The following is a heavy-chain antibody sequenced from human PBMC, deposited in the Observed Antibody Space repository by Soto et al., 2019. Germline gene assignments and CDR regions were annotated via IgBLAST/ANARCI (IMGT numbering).Heavy chain of an antibody. Sequence: GGSLRLSCAASGFTFTSHAMTWVRQAPGKGLEWVSSISASATGTFYADSVKGRFTISRDNSKNTLFLQLDSLRAEDTAMYYCAKDFYDSSTYVPKRHAFTVWPQGTIV. CDR1: GFTFTSHA. V-gene: IGHV3-23*01. CDR3: AKDFYDSSTYVPKRHAFTV. J-gene: IGHJ3*01. CDR2: ISASATGT. D-gene: IGHD3-22*01.